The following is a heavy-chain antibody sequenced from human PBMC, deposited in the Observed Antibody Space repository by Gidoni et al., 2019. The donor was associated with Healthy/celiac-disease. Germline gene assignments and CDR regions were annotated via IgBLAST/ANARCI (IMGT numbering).Heavy chain of an antibody. V-gene: IGHV4-30-4*01. J-gene: IGHJ4*02. CDR3: ARGGPLLRYDFWSGKRYYFDY. Sequence: LEWIGYIYYSGSTYYNPSLKSRVTISVDTSKNQFSLKLSSVTAADTAVYYCARGGPLLRYDFWSGKRYYFDYWGQGTLVTVSS. D-gene: IGHD3-3*01. CDR2: IYYSGST.